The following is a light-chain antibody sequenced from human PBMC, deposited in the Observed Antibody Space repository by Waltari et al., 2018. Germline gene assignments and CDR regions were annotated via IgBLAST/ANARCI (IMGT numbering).Light chain of an antibody. CDR1: QSISSW. V-gene: IGKV1-5*03. J-gene: IGKJ1*01. CDR3: QQYPRT. CDR2: KAS. Sequence: TQSPSTLSASVGARVTITGRASQSISSWLAWYQPKPGKAPKLLIYKASSLESGVPSRFSGSGSGTEFTLTISSLQPDDFATYYCQQYPRTFGQGTKVEIK.